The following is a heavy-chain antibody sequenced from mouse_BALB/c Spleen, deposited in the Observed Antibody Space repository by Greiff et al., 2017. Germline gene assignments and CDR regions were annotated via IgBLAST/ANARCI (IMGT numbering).Heavy chain of an antibody. D-gene: IGHD3-3*01. J-gene: IGHJ4*01. CDR3: ARKTVGDYYAMDY. CDR2: IWSGGST. Sequence: VKLMESGPGLVQPSQSLSITCTVSGFSLTSYGVHWVRQSPGKGLEWLGVIWSGGSTDYNAAFISRLSISKDNSKSQVFFKMNSLQADDTAIYYCARKTVGDYYAMDYWGQGTSVTVSS. CDR1: GFSLTSYG. V-gene: IGHV2-4-1*01.